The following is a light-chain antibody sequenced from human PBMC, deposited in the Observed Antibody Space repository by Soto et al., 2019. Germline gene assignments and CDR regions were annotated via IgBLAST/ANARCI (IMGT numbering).Light chain of an antibody. CDR3: CSYAGNNTV. Sequence: QSALTQPASVSGSPGQSITISCTGTSCVVGSYNLVSWYQQHPGKAPKLMIYEGSKRPSGVSNRFSGSKSGNTASLTICGLQAQDEADYYCCSYAGNNTVFGGGTMLTVL. J-gene: IGLJ2*01. CDR2: EGS. V-gene: IGLV2-23*01. CDR1: SCVVGSYNL.